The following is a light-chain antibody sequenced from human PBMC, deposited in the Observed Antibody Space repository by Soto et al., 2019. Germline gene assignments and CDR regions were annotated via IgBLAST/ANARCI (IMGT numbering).Light chain of an antibody. Sequence: QSVLTQPSSASGTPGQTVTISCSGTSSNIGTNTVNWYRQVPGTAPKLIIFNDNVRPSGVPGRFSGSRSGTSASLAITGLQSEDEADYYCAAWDGSLNVVLLGGGTKVTVL. CDR1: SSNIGTNT. CDR2: NDN. J-gene: IGLJ2*01. CDR3: AAWDGSLNVVL. V-gene: IGLV1-44*01.